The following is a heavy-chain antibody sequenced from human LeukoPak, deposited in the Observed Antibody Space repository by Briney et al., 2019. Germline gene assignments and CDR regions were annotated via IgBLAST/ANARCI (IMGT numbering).Heavy chain of an antibody. CDR2: ISGSGGST. CDR3: AKDLGMVRGVNLDY. J-gene: IGHJ4*02. Sequence: GGSLRLSCAASGFTFRSYAMSWVRQAPGKGLEWVSAISGSGGSTYYADSVKGRFTISRDNSKNTLYLQMNSLRAEDTAVYYCAKDLGMVRGVNLDYWGQGTLVTVSS. CDR1: GFTFRSYA. V-gene: IGHV3-23*01. D-gene: IGHD3-10*01.